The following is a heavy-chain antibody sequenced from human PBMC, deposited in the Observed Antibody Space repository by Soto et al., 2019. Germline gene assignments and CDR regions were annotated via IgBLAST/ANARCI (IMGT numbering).Heavy chain of an antibody. CDR1: GFTFSSYG. D-gene: IGHD3-10*01. Sequence: GGSLRLSCAASGFTFSSYGMHWVRQAPCKGLEWVAVIWYDGSNKYYADSVKGRFTISRDNSKNTLYLQMNSLRAEDTAVYYCARDKRGNYYYGMDVWGQGTTVTVSS. J-gene: IGHJ6*02. V-gene: IGHV3-33*01. CDR2: IWYDGSNK. CDR3: ARDKRGNYYYGMDV.